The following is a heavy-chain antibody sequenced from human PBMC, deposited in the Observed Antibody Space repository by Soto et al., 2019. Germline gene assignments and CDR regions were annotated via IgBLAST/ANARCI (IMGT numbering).Heavy chain of an antibody. CDR1: GFTFSSYG. D-gene: IGHD6-19*01. CDR2: IWYDGSNK. J-gene: IGHJ6*02. CDR3: ARDLVRLDHYYYYGMDV. Sequence: QVQLVESGGGVVQPGRSLRLSCAASGFTFSSYGMHWVRQAPGKGLEWVAVIWYDGSNKYYADSVKGRFTISRDNSKNTLYLQMNSLRAEDTAVYYCARDLVRLDHYYYYGMDVWGQGTTVTVSS. V-gene: IGHV3-33*01.